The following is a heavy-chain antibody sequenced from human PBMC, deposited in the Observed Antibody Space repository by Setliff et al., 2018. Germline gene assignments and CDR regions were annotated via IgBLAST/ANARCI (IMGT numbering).Heavy chain of an antibody. CDR1: GGSFSGYY. V-gene: IGHV4-34*09. CDR2: IYYSGST. J-gene: IGHJ6*03. D-gene: IGHD2-2*01. CDR3: ARDGFEIVVVPAAIYYYYYMDV. Sequence: SETLSLTCAVYGGSFSGYYWSWIRQPPGKGLEWIGYIYYSGSTYYNPSLKSRVTISVDTSKNQFSLKLSSVTAADTAVYYCARDGFEIVVVPAAIYYYYYMDVWGKGTTVTVSS.